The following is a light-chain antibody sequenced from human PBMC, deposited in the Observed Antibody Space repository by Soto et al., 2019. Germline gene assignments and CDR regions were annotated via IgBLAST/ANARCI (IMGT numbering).Light chain of an antibody. CDR3: QQRRNWPLT. CDR2: DAS. V-gene: IGKV3-11*01. Sequence: EIVLTQSPATLSLSPGERATLSCRASQSLTSYLAWFQQKPGQAPRLLIYDASNMATGIPARFSGSGSGTDFTLTIRSLEPEDFAVYYCQQRRNWPLTFGGGTKVEIK. J-gene: IGKJ4*01. CDR1: QSLTSY.